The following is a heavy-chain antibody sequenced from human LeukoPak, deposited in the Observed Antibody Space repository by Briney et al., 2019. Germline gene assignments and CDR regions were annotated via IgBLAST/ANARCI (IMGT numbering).Heavy chain of an antibody. V-gene: IGHV4-59*01. D-gene: IGHD6-6*01. CDR1: GGSISSYY. CDR3: ARCSSLSFYYGMDV. Sequence: PSETLSLTCTVSGGSISSYYWSWIRQPPGKGLEWIGYIYYSGSTNYNPSLKSRVTISVDTSKNQFSLKLSSVTTADTAVYYCARCSSLSFYYGMDVWGQGTTVTVSS. CDR2: IYYSGST. J-gene: IGHJ6*02.